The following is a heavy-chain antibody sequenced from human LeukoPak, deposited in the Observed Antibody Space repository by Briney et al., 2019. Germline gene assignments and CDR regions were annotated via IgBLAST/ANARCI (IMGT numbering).Heavy chain of an antibody. CDR3: AKGSRDGYNTFQH. J-gene: IGHJ1*01. CDR2: INSDGSST. V-gene: IGHV3-74*01. Sequence: GGSLRLSCAASGFTFSSYWMHWVRQVPGKGLLWVSRINSDGSSTSYADSVKGRFTISRDNAKNTRYLQMNSLRAEDTAVYYCAKGSRDGYNTFQHWGQGALVTVSS. D-gene: IGHD5-24*01. CDR1: GFTFSSYW.